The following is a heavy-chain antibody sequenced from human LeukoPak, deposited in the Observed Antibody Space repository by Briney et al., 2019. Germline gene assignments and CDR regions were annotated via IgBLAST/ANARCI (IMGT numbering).Heavy chain of an antibody. Sequence: GGSLRLSCAGSGFTLSSHAMTWVRQAPGKGLEWVSSISGSGGSTYYADSVKGRFTISRDNSRNTLYLQMNSLRVEDTAVYYCAKGLSGYCSGGSCYGDAFDIWGKGTMVTVSS. D-gene: IGHD2-15*01. CDR3: AKGLSGYCSGGSCYGDAFDI. J-gene: IGHJ3*02. V-gene: IGHV3-23*01. CDR1: GFTLSSHA. CDR2: ISGSGGST.